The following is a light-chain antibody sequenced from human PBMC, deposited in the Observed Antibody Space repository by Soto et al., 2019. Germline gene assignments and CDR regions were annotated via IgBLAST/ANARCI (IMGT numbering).Light chain of an antibody. CDR3: QQYGSSPLLS. CDR2: GVS. V-gene: IGKV3-20*01. CDR1: QSVSSSY. J-gene: IGKJ3*01. Sequence: EIVLTQSPGTLSLSPGERATLSCRASQSVSSSYLAWYQQKPGQAPKLLIYGVSTRATGIPARFSGSGSGTDFTLTISRLEPEDFAVYYCQQYGSSPLLSFGPGTKVDIK.